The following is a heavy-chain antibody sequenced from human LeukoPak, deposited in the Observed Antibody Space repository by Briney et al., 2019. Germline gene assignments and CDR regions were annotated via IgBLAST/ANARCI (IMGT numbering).Heavy chain of an antibody. J-gene: IGHJ4*02. Sequence: PGGSLRLSCAASGFTVSSNYMSWVRQAPGKGLERVSVIYSGGSTYYADSVKGRFTISRDNSKNTLYLQMNSLRAEDTAVYYCARDGHGDYSFDYWGQGTLVTVSS. V-gene: IGHV3-53*01. CDR1: GFTVSSNY. CDR3: ARDGHGDYSFDY. D-gene: IGHD4-17*01. CDR2: IYSGGST.